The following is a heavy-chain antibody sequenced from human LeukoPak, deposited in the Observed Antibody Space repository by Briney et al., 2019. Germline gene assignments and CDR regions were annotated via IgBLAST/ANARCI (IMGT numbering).Heavy chain of an antibody. D-gene: IGHD3-22*01. CDR1: RFTFSSYG. J-gene: IGHJ4*02. V-gene: IGHV3-23*01. Sequence: GGTLRLSCAASRFTFSSYGMSWVRQAPGKGLEWVSAISGSGGSTFYADSVKGRFTISRDNSKNTLYLQMNSLRAEDTAVYYCAKYYYDSSGYYITPPARAPDYWGQGTLVTVSS. CDR3: AKYYYDSSGYYITPPARAPDY. CDR2: ISGSGGST.